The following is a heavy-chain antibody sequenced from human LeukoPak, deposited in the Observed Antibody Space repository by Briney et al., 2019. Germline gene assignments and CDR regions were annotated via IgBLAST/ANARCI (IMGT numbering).Heavy chain of an antibody. CDR2: ISSSSSYI. CDR3: ARDLLTSRGRDYYYYGMDV. V-gene: IGHV3-21*01. J-gene: IGHJ6*02. D-gene: IGHD1-20*01. CDR1: GFTFSSDS. Sequence: GGSLRLSCAASGFTFSSDSMNWGCQAPGKGQECVSSISSSSSYIYYADSVKGQSTIPRDNAKNSLYLKMNCLRAEDTAGYYCARDLLTSRGRDYYYYGMDVWGQGTTATVPS.